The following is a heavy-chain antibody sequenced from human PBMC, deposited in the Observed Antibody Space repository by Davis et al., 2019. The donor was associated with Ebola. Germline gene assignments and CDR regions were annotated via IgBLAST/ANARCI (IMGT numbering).Heavy chain of an antibody. V-gene: IGHV3-13*01. J-gene: IGHJ4*02. CDR3: ALPGDSSGYYPY. Sequence: GESLKISCAASGFTFSSYDMHWVRQATGKGLEWVSAIGTAGDTYYPGSVKGRFTISRENAKNSLYLQMNSLRAEDTAVYYCALPGDSSGYYPYWGQGTLVTVSS. CDR2: IGTAGDT. CDR1: GFTFSSYD. D-gene: IGHD3-22*01.